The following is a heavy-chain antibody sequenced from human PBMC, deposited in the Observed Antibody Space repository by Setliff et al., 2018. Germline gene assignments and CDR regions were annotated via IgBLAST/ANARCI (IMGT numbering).Heavy chain of an antibody. CDR1: GGSISSSCYY. CDR3: ARLVRDIVVVPAPGGDYYYYYGMDV. Sequence: SETLSLTCTVSGGSISSSCYYWGWIRQPPGTGLEWIGSIYYSGSTYYNPSLKSRVTISVDTSKNHFTLKLSSVTAADTAMYYGARLVRDIVVVPAPGGDYYYYYGMDVWGQGTTVTVSS. V-gene: IGHV4-39*06. D-gene: IGHD2-2*01. J-gene: IGHJ6*02. CDR2: IYYSGST.